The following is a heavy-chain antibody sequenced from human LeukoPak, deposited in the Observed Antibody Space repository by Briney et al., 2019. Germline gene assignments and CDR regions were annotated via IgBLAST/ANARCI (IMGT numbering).Heavy chain of an antibody. J-gene: IGHJ1*01. CDR1: GFTFSSYW. CDR3: YGANAQH. D-gene: IGHD4-23*01. CDR2: TSTDGSTT. V-gene: IGHV3-74*01. Sequence: PGGSLRLSCSASGFTFSSYWMHWVRQAPGKGLVWVSGTSTDGSTTTYADSVKGRFTIARDNAKNTLYLQMNSLRAEDTAVYYCYGANAQHWGQGTLVTFSS.